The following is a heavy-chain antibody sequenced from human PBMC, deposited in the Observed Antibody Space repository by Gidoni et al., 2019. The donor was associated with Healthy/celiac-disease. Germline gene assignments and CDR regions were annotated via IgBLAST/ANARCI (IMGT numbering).Heavy chain of an antibody. V-gene: IGHV3-48*03. CDR2: ISSSGSTI. CDR3: VRDPSGSGTQPDY. Sequence: EVQLVESGGGLVQPGGSLRLSCAASGFTFRSYEMNWVRQAPGKGLEWVSYISSSGSTIYYADSVKGRFTISRDNAKNSLYLQMNSLRAEDTAVYYCVRDPSGSGTQPDYWGQGTLVTVSS. CDR1: GFTFRSYE. J-gene: IGHJ4*02. D-gene: IGHD3-10*01.